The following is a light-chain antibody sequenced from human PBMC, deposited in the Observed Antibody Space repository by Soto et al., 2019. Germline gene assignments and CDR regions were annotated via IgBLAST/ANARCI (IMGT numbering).Light chain of an antibody. CDR1: QSISSW. V-gene: IGKV1-5*03. CDR3: QQYNSYSSYT. J-gene: IGKJ2*01. Sequence: DIQMTQSASTLSASVGDRVTITYRASQSISSWLAWYQQKPGKAPKLLIYKASSLESGVPSRFSGSGSGTEFTLTISSLQPDDFATYYCQQYNSYSSYTFGQGTKLEIK. CDR2: KAS.